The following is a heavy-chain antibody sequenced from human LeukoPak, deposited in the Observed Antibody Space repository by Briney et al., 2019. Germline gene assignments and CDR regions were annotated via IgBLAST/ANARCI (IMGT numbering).Heavy chain of an antibody. Sequence: PGGSLRLSCAVSGFTFDNFDMNWVRQAPGKGLEWVSYILSSGSIIHYADSVKGRFTVSRDSAKKTLYLQMNSLRAEDTATYYCARVIAPGRAATADYWGQGTLVTVPS. CDR2: ILSSGSII. D-gene: IGHD2-21*01. CDR3: ARVIAPGRAATADY. V-gene: IGHV3-48*03. CDR1: GFTFDNFD. J-gene: IGHJ4*02.